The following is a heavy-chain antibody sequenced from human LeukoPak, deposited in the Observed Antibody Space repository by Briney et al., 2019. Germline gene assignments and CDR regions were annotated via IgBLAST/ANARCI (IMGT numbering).Heavy chain of an antibody. CDR1: GGAFSSYA. D-gene: IGHD1-14*01. V-gene: IGHV1-69*13. Sequence: GASVKVSCKASGGAFSSYATTWVRQAPGQGLEWMGGIIPVFGTPDYAQKFQDRVTITADEFTSTVYMEMSSLRFEDTAVYYCARTHSNQPESYYYYGLDVWGQGTTVTVSS. J-gene: IGHJ6*02. CDR3: ARTHSNQPESYYYYGLDV. CDR2: IIPVFGTP.